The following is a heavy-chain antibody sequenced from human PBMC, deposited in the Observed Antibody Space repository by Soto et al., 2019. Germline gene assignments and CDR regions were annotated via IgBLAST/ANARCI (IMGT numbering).Heavy chain of an antibody. D-gene: IGHD6-19*01. Sequence: NPSETLSLTCTVSGGSISSYYWSWIRQPPGKGLEWIGYIYYSGSTNYNPSLKSRVTISVDTSKNQFSLKLSSVTAADTAVYYCARTGQYSSGWKYNWFDPWGQGTLVTVSS. V-gene: IGHV4-59*01. CDR2: IYYSGST. CDR1: GGSISSYY. J-gene: IGHJ5*02. CDR3: ARTGQYSSGWKYNWFDP.